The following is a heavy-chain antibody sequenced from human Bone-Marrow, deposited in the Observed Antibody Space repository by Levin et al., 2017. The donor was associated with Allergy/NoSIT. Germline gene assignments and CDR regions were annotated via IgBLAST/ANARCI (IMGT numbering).Heavy chain of an antibody. CDR3: ARDFRDRYFDY. J-gene: IGHJ4*02. CDR2: ISAYNGNT. V-gene: IGHV1-18*01. CDR1: GYTFTSYG. Sequence: GESLKISCKASGYTFTSYGISWVRQAPGQGLEWMGWISAYNGNTNYAQKLQGRVTMTTDTSTSTAYMELRSLRSDDTAVYYCARDFRDRYFDYWGQGTLVTVSS.